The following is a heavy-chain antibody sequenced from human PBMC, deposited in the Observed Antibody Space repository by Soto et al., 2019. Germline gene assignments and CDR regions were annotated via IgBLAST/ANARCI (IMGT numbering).Heavy chain of an antibody. CDR1: GDSASSNSAA. D-gene: IGHD6-6*01. CDR2: TYYRSKWYN. CDR3: AREVRAARLYPKTYYYYYGMDV. V-gene: IGHV6-1*01. Sequence: SQTLSLTCVISGDSASSNSAAWNWIRQSPSRGLEWLGRTYYRSKWYNDYAVSVKSRITINPDTSKNQFSLQLNSVTPEDTAVYYCAREVRAARLYPKTYYYYYGMDVWGQGTTVTVSS. J-gene: IGHJ6*02.